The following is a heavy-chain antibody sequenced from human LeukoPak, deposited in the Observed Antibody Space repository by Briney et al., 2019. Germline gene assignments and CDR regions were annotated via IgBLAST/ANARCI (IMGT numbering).Heavy chain of an antibody. J-gene: IGHJ4*02. V-gene: IGHV4-59*01. CDR2: IYHSGST. CDR3: ARGSYDSSGYYLFDY. CDR1: GGSISSYY. Sequence: SSETLSLTCTVSGGSISSYYWSWIRQPPGKGLEWIGYIYHSGSTNYNPSLKSRVTISVDTSKNQFSLKLSSVTAADTAVYYCARGSYDSSGYYLFDYWGQGTLVTVSS. D-gene: IGHD3-22*01.